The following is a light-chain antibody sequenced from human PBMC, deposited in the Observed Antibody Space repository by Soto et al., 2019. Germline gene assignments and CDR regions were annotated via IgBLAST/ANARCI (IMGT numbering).Light chain of an antibody. CDR1: SSNVGSNA. J-gene: IGLJ1*01. Sequence: QSVLTQPPSASESPGQRVTISCSGSSSNVGSNAVNWYQQLPGTAPTLLIYSNNERLSGVPDRFSGSKSGTSASLAISGLQSEDEADYYCATWDDSLNGYVFGTGTKVTLL. CDR3: ATWDDSLNGYV. CDR2: SNN. V-gene: IGLV1-44*01.